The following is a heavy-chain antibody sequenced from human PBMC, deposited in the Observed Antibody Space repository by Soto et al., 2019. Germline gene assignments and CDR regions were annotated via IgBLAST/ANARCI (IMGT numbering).Heavy chain of an antibody. CDR2: ISYDGSNK. CDR1: GFTLSSYA. J-gene: IGHJ5*02. V-gene: IGHV3-30-3*01. CDR3: ARLSWFDP. Sequence: GGSLRLSCAASGFTLSSYAMHWVRQAPGKGLEWVAVISYDGSNKYYADSVKGRFTISRDNSKNTLYLQMNSLRAEDTAVYYCARLSWFDPWGQGTLVTVSS.